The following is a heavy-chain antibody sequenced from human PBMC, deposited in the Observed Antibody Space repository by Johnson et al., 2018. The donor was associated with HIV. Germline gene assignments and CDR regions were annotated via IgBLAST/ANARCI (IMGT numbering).Heavy chain of an antibody. Sequence: VQLVESGGGVVQPGGSLRLSCAASGFTFSSYDMHWVRQATGKGLEWVSAIGTAGDTYYRGSVKGRFTISRENAKNSLYLQMNSLRAGDTAVYYCAKDYYDSSGYLVGDAFDIWGQGTMVTVSS. D-gene: IGHD3-22*01. CDR1: GFTFSSYD. V-gene: IGHV3-13*01. CDR3: AKDYYDSSGYLVGDAFDI. CDR2: IGTAGDT. J-gene: IGHJ3*02.